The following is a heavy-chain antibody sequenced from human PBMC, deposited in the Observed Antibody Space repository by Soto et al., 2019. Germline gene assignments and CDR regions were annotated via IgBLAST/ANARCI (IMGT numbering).Heavy chain of an antibody. V-gene: IGHV1-69*13. D-gene: IGHD3-10*01. CDR2: IIPIFGTA. CDR1: GGTFSSYA. J-gene: IGHJ3*02. CDR3: ARGAGMNYYGSGSYDDAFDT. Sequence: GASVKVSCKASGGTFSSYAISWVRQAPGQGLEWMGGIIPIFGTANYAQKFQGRVTITADESTSTAYMELSRLRSEDTAVYYCARGAGMNYYGSGSYDDAFDTWGPGTMVTV.